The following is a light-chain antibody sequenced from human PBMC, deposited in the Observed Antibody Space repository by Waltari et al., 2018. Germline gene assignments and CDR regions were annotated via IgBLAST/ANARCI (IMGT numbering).Light chain of an antibody. J-gene: IGKJ2*03. CDR1: QSLLHSNGNTY. V-gene: IGKV2-30*02. CDR3: MQGTHFPYS. CDR2: KVS. Sequence: DVVMTHSPLSLPITPGPPASLTCRSSQSLLHSNGNTYLSWFLQKPGQPPRRLIYKVSNRDSGVPDRFSGSGAGTDFTLKISRVEAEDVGVYYCMQGTHFPYSFGQGTKVEIK.